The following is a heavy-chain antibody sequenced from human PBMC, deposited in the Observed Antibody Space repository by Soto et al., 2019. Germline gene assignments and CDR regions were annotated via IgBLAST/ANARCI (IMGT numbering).Heavy chain of an antibody. CDR2: IFPGDLDT. V-gene: IGHV5-51*01. J-gene: IGHJ3*02. D-gene: IGHD2-8*01. CDR1: GYNFANYL. CDR3: AAGYDNGLDAFDI. Sequence: PGESLKISCKGSGYNFANYLIGWVRQMPGKGLEWMGMIFPGDLDTKKSPSRQGQITMSVDKSNSSAYLQWRSLKASDSAMYYCAAGYDNGLDAFDIWGEATMVTVSS.